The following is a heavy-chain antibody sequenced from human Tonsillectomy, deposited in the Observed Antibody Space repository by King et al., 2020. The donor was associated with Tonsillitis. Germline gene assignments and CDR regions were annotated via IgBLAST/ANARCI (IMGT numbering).Heavy chain of an antibody. CDR1: GGSFSGYY. D-gene: IGHD4-17*01. J-gene: IGHJ4*02. CDR2: INHSGST. V-gene: IGHV4-34*01. Sequence: QVQLRQWGAGLLKPSETLSLTCAVYGGSFSGYYWSWIRQPPEKGLEWIGEINHSGSTNYNPSLKSRVTISVDTSKNQFSLNLSSVTAADTAVYYCARGHYGEMGFDYWGQGALVTVSS. CDR3: ARGHYGEMGFDY.